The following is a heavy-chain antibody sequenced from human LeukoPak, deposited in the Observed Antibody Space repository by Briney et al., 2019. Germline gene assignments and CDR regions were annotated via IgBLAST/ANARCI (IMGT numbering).Heavy chain of an antibody. V-gene: IGHV5-51*01. J-gene: IGHJ6*03. CDR3: ARLRFGSGSYYNDYMDV. CDR2: IYPGDSDT. CDR1: GYSFTSYR. D-gene: IGHD3-10*01. Sequence: GESLKISCKGSGYSFTSYRIGWVRQMPGKGLEWMGIIYPGDSDTRYSPSFQGQVTISADKSISTAYLQWSSLKASDTAMYYCARLRFGSGSYYNDYMDVWGKGTTVTISS.